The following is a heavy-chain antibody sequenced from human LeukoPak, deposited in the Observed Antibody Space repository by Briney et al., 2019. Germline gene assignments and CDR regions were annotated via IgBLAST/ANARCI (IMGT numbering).Heavy chain of an antibody. J-gene: IGHJ4*02. V-gene: IGHV1-2*02. CDR1: GYTFTGYY. CDR2: INPNSGGT. D-gene: IGHD1-7*01. Sequence: ASVKASCKASGYTFTGYYMHWVRQAPGQGLEWMGWINPNSGGTNYAQKFQGRVTMTRDTSISTAYMELSRLRSDDPAVSSCARVGWNYGYWGQGTLVTVSS. CDR3: ARVGWNYGY.